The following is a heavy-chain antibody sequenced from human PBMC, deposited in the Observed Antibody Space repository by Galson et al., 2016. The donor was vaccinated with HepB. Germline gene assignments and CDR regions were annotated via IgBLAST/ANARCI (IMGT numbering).Heavy chain of an antibody. J-gene: IGHJ4*01. Sequence: RLSCAASGFTFRSNNMNWVRQAPGKGLEWVSSISSGSSYIYYADSVKGRFTISRDNSKNTLYLQMNSLRAEDTAVYYCARGQGAYYASSGYPFDYWGHGTLVTVSS. CDR2: ISSGSSYI. V-gene: IGHV3-21*01. CDR3: ARGQGAYYASSGYPFDY. D-gene: IGHD3-22*01. CDR1: GFTFRSNN.